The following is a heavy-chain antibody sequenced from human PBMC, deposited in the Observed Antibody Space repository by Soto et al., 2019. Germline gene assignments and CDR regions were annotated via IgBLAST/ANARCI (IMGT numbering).Heavy chain of an antibody. CDR3: ARGLGYCSSTSCPGYYYYYMDV. J-gene: IGHJ6*03. CDR2: ISAYNGNT. Sequence: ASVKVSCKASGYTFTSYGISWVRQAPGQGLEWMGWISAYNGNTNYAQKLQGRVTMTTDTSTSTAYMELRSLRSDDTAVYYCARGLGYCSSTSCPGYYYYYMDVWGKGTTVTVSS. V-gene: IGHV1-18*01. D-gene: IGHD2-2*01. CDR1: GYTFTSYG.